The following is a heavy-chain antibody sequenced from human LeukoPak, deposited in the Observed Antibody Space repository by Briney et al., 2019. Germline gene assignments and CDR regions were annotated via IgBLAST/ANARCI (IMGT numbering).Heavy chain of an antibody. CDR3: AKNGQSGFSFDP. V-gene: IGHV4-34*01. J-gene: IGHJ5*02. D-gene: IGHD3-3*01. CDR2: ASESGGT. Sequence: WIREASESGGTKFNPSLKSRVTISADTSKNQFSLKVNSVTAADTAVYYCAKNGQSGFSFDPWGQGTLVTVSS.